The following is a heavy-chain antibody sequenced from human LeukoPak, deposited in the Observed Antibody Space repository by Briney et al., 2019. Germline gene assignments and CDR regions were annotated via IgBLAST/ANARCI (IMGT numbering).Heavy chain of an antibody. V-gene: IGHV3-23*01. Sequence: GGSLRLSCAASGFTFSTHGMTWVRQAPGKGLEWVSIIGDNGDYRYYTDSVKGRFTISRDNSKNTVYMQMDSLRTDDTAIYYCAKDRGYHDKTGYRTFDYWGRGTLVTVSS. J-gene: IGHJ4*02. CDR3: AKDRGYHDKTGYRTFDY. CDR2: IGDNGDYR. CDR1: GFTFSTHG. D-gene: IGHD3-9*01.